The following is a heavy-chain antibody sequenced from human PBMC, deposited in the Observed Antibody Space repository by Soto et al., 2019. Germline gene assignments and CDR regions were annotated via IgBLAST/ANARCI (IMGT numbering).Heavy chain of an antibody. CDR3: ARDQSAAGTVDY. D-gene: IGHD6-13*01. J-gene: IGHJ4*02. V-gene: IGHV1-18*04. Sequence: RLVQSGAEVKKPGASVKVSCKASGYTFSNYGITWVRQAPGQGLEWMGWISTYNGNTNYAQKFEGRVTMTTDTSTRKAYMELRSLRSDDTAVYYCARDQSAAGTVDYWGQGTLVTVSS. CDR1: GYTFSNYG. CDR2: ISTYNGNT.